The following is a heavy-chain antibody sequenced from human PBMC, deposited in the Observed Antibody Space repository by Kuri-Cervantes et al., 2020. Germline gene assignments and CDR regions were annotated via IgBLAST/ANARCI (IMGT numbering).Heavy chain of an antibody. D-gene: IGHD6-13*01. Sequence: GESLKFSCQAPGYTFTNYWIGWVRQMPGKGLEWMGIIYPVDSDTRYSPSFQGQVTISAYKSISTAYLQWSSLKASDTAMYYCARHVGIAAAPVEYYYYYMDVWGKGTTVTVSS. CDR1: GYTFTNYW. J-gene: IGHJ6*03. CDR2: IYPVDSDT. CDR3: ARHVGIAAAPVEYYYYYMDV. V-gene: IGHV5-51*01.